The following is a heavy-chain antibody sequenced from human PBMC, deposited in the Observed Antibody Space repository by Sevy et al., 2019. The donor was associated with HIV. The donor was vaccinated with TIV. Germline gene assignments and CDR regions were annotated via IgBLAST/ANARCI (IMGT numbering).Heavy chain of an antibody. CDR1: GFTFSSYG. V-gene: IGHV3-23*01. D-gene: IGHD3-3*01. Sequence: GRSLRLSCEASGFTFSSYGMTWVRQAPEKGLEWVSSISDSGGTTYYADSVKGRFTISRDNSKNTLYLQVNSLRAEDTATYYCAKGDWSGAGSYKWVDPWGQGTLVTVSS. CDR2: ISDSGGTT. J-gene: IGHJ5*02. CDR3: AKGDWSGAGSYKWVDP.